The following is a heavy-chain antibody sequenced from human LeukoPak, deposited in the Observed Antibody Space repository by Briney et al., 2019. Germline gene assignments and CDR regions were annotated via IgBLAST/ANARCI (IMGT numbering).Heavy chain of an antibody. D-gene: IGHD5-18*01. J-gene: IGHJ4*02. CDR3: ARVFNLYSYVISYYFDY. CDR1: GFTFDDYA. Sequence: GGSLRLSCAASGFTFDDYAMHWVRQAPGKGLEWVSLISGDGGSTYYADSVKGRFTISRDNSKNSLYLQMNSLRTEDTTLYYCARVFNLYSYVISYYFDYWGQGTLVTVSS. CDR2: ISGDGGST. V-gene: IGHV3-43*02.